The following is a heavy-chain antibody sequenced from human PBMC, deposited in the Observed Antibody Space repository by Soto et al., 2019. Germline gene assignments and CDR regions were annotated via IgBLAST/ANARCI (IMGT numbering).Heavy chain of an antibody. Sequence: SVKVSCKASGGTFSSYAISWMRQAPGQGLEWMGGIIPIFGTANYAQKFQGRVTITADKSTSTAYMELSSLRSEDTAVYYCARAQDIVVVVAAIGGMDVWGQGTTVTVSS. J-gene: IGHJ6*02. CDR3: ARAQDIVVVVAAIGGMDV. CDR1: GGTFSSYA. D-gene: IGHD2-15*01. V-gene: IGHV1-69*06. CDR2: IIPIFGTA.